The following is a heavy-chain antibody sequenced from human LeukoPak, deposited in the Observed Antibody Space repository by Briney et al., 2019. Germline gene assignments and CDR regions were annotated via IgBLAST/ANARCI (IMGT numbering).Heavy chain of an antibody. V-gene: IGHV1-2*02. Sequence: GASVKVSCKASGYTFISYSMNWVRQAPGQGLEWMGWINPNSGGTNYAQKFQGRVTMTRDTSISTAYMELSRLRSDDTAVYYCARDMGRRHRYYFDYWGQGTLVTVSS. CDR3: ARDMGRRHRYYFDY. CDR1: GYTFISYS. J-gene: IGHJ4*02. CDR2: INPNSGGT.